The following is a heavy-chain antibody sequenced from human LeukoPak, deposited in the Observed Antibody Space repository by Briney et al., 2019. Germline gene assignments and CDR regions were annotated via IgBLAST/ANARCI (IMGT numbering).Heavy chain of an antibody. CDR3: ARDRDYYGSGSYGPDY. Sequence: SETLSLTCSVSDYSITNGYYWGWIRQPPGKGLEGIGSIYHSGSTFYNPSLKSRVTISVDTSKNQFSLKLTSVTAADTALYYCARDRDYYGSGSYGPDYWGQGILVTVSS. D-gene: IGHD3-10*01. J-gene: IGHJ4*02. V-gene: IGHV4-38-2*02. CDR1: DYSITNGYY. CDR2: IYHSGST.